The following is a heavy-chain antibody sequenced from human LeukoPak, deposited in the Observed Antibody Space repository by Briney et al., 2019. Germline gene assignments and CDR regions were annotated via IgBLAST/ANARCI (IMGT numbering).Heavy chain of an antibody. J-gene: IGHJ3*02. Sequence: SETLSLTCTVSGGSISSGYYWGWIRPPPGKGLEWIGSIYHSGSTYYNPSLKSRVTISVDTSKNQFSLKLSSVTAADTAVYYCARHRAIVVVPAAIFDAFDIWGQGTMVTVSS. CDR1: GGSISSGYY. CDR2: IYHSGST. CDR3: ARHRAIVVVPAAIFDAFDI. D-gene: IGHD2-2*01. V-gene: IGHV4-38-2*02.